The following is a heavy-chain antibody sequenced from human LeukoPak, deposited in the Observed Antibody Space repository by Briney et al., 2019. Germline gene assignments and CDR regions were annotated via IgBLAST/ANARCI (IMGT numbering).Heavy chain of an antibody. CDR3: AKGITLVRGVIISDAFDI. V-gene: IGHV3-23*01. CDR1: GFTFSSYA. D-gene: IGHD3-10*01. CDR2: ISSTGGIT. J-gene: IGHJ3*02. Sequence: PGGSLRLSCAASGFTFSSYAMSWVRQAPGKGLEWVSAISSTGGITYCVDSVKGRFTISRDNSKNTLYLQMSSLRVEDTAVYFCAKGITLVRGVIISDAFDIWGQGTLVTVSS.